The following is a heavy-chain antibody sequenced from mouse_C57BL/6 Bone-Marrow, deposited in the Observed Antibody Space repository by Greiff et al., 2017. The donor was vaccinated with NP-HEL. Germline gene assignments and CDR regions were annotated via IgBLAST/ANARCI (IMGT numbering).Heavy chain of an antibody. CDR1: GYTFTSYD. V-gene: IGHV1-85*01. Sequence: QVQLKQSGPELVKPGASVKLSCKASGYTFTSYDINWVKQRPGQGLEWIGWIYPRDGSTKYNEKFKGKATLTVDTSSSTAYMELHSLTSEDSAVYFCARPLTTVPLYYFDYWGQGTTLTVSS. CDR3: ARPLTTVPLYYFDY. CDR2: IYPRDGST. J-gene: IGHJ2*01. D-gene: IGHD1-1*01.